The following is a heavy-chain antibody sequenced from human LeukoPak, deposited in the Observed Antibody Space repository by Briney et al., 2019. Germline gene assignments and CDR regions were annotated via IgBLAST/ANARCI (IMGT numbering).Heavy chain of an antibody. CDR1: GYSFTNFG. CDR3: ARTCSSATCYSPV. J-gene: IGHJ4*02. Sequence: GASVKVSCKASGYSFTNFGVTWVRHAPGQGLEWVGWISGYNGNTNYAQNLQGRVTMTTDTSTSTAYMELRSLISDDTAVYYCARTCSSATCYSPVWGQGTLVTVSS. V-gene: IGHV1-18*01. CDR2: ISGYNGNT. D-gene: IGHD2-2*01.